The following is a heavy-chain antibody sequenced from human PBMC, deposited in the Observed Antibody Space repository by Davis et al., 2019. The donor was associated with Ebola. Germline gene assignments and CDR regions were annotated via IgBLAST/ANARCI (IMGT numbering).Heavy chain of an antibody. V-gene: IGHV4-59*01. CDR1: GGSISSYY. J-gene: IGHJ4*02. D-gene: IGHD4-23*01. Sequence: SETLSLTCTVSGGSISSYYWSWIRQPPGKGLEWIGYIYYSGSTNYNPSLKSRVTMSVDTSKNQFSLKLNSVTAADTAVYYCARVYYGGSLVFDYWGQGTLVTVSS. CDR2: IYYSGST. CDR3: ARVYYGGSLVFDY.